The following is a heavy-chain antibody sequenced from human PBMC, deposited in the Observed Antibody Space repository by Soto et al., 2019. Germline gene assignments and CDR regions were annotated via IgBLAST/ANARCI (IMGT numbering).Heavy chain of an antibody. CDR2: IIPIFGTA. Sequence: QVQLVQSGAEVKKPGSSVKVSCKASGGTFSSYAISWVRQAPGQGLEWMGGIIPIFGTANYAQKFQGRVKITADESTSTADMELSSLRSEDTAVYYCAREAEYSGYDSIYYYYYGMDVWGQGTTVTVSS. D-gene: IGHD5-12*01. CDR1: GGTFSSYA. V-gene: IGHV1-69*01. CDR3: AREAEYSGYDSIYYYYYGMDV. J-gene: IGHJ6*02.